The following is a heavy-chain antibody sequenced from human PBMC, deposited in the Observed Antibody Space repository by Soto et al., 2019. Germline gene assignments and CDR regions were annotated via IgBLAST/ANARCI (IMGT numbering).Heavy chain of an antibody. Sequence: QVQLVESGGGVVQPGRSLRLSCAASGFTFSSYGMHGVRQAPGKGLEWVAVIWYDGSNKYYADSVKGRFTISRDNSKNTLYLQMNSLRAEDTAVYYCARGYGSGSYTKRYYYGMDVWGQGTTVTVSS. V-gene: IGHV3-33*01. D-gene: IGHD3-10*01. CDR3: ARGYGSGSYTKRYYYGMDV. J-gene: IGHJ6*02. CDR1: GFTFSSYG. CDR2: IWYDGSNK.